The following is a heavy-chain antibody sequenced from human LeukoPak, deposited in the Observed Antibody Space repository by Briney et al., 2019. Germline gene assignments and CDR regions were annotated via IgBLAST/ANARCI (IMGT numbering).Heavy chain of an antibody. J-gene: IGHJ6*02. CDR2: IKYDGSRT. CDR3: AVGYYYGMDV. D-gene: IGHD6-13*01. CDR1: GMTFERHG. Sequence: GGSLRLSCAVSGMTFERHGMHWVRQPPGKGLEWLAFIKYDGSRTDYEDSVKGRFTVSRDNAKNSLYLQMNSLRAEDTAVYYAAVGYYYGMDVWGQGTTVTVSS. V-gene: IGHV3-30*02.